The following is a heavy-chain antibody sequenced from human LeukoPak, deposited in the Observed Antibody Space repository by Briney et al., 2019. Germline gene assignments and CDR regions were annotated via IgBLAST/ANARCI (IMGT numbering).Heavy chain of an antibody. CDR2: IIPIFGTA. CDR3: ARWDTAMSSPDP. J-gene: IGHJ5*02. V-gene: IGHV1-69*13. CDR1: GGTFSSYA. D-gene: IGHD5-18*01. Sequence: SVKVSCKASGGTFSSYAISWVRQAPGQGLEWMGGIIPIFGTANYAQKFQGRVTITADESTSTAYMELSSLRSEDTAVYYCARWDTAMSSPDPLGQGTLVTVSS.